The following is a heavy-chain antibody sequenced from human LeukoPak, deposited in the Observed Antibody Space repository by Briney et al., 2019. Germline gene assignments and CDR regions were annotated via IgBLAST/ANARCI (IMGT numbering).Heavy chain of an antibody. J-gene: IGHJ3*02. V-gene: IGHV4-59*12. CDR1: GGSISSYY. CDR2: IYYSGST. CDR3: ASLYSYYAFDI. D-gene: IGHD5-18*01. Sequence: SETLSLTCTVSGGSISSYYWSWIRQPPGKGLEWIEYIYYSGSTNYNPSLKSRVTMSVDTSKNQFSLKLSSVTAADTAVYYCASLYSYYAFDIWGQGTMVTVSS.